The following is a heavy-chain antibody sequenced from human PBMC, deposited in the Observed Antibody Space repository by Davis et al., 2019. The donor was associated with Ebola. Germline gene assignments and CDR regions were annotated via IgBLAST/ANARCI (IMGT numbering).Heavy chain of an antibody. D-gene: IGHD3-22*01. CDR3: ARVPTMIVVATDWGMDV. J-gene: IGHJ6*02. Sequence: AASVKVSCKASGYTFTSYGISWVRQAPGQGLEWMGWISAYNGNTNYAQKLQGRVTMTTDTSTSTAYMELRSLRSDDTAVYYCARVPTMIVVATDWGMDVWGQGTTVTVSS. CDR2: ISAYNGNT. CDR1: GYTFTSYG. V-gene: IGHV1-18*01.